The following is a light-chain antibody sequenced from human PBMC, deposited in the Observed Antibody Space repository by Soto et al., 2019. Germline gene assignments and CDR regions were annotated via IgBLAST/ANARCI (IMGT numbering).Light chain of an antibody. V-gene: IGLV7-46*01. J-gene: IGLJ3*02. CDR2: DTS. CDR3: CSYAGRYTLV. CDR1: TGAVTSGHY. Sequence: QAVVTQEPSLTVSPGGTVTLTCGSSTGAVTSGHYPYWFQQKPGQAPRTLIYDTSNKHSWTPARFSGSLLGGKAALTLSGAQPEDEAEYYCCSYAGRYTLVFGGGTKVTVL.